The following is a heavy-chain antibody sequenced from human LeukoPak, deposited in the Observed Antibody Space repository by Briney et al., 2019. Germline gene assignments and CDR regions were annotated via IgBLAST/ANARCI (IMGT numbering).Heavy chain of an antibody. D-gene: IGHD1-26*01. CDR3: ARVGATRPLDY. CDR1: GYTFTRYY. V-gene: IGHV1-46*01. Sequence: ASVKVSCKASGYTFTRYYMHWVRQAPGQGLEWMGIINPSGGSTSYAQKFQGRVTMTRDTSISTAYMELSRLRSDDTAVYYCARVGATRPLDYWGQGTLVTVSS. J-gene: IGHJ4*02. CDR2: INPSGGST.